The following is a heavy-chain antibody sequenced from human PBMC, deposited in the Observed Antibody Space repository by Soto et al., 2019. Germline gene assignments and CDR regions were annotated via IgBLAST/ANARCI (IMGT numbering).Heavy chain of an antibody. V-gene: IGHV4-34*01. J-gene: IGHJ6*02. CDR3: ARFRHYDYVWGSYRGTRYYYGMDV. CDR1: GGSFSGYY. D-gene: IGHD3-16*02. Sequence: SETLSLTCAVYGGSFSGYYWSWIRQPPGKGLEWIGEINHSGSTNYNPSLKSRVTISVDTSKNQFSLRLSSVTAADTAVYYCARFRHYDYVWGSYRGTRYYYGMDVWGQGTTVTVSS. CDR2: INHSGST.